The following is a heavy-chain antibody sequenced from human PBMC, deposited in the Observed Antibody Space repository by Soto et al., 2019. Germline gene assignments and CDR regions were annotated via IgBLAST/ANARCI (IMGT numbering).Heavy chain of an antibody. CDR3: DRGGVVTAMTWYFDL. J-gene: IGHJ2*01. CDR1: GGTFSSYT. D-gene: IGHD2-21*02. CDR2: IIPILGIA. V-gene: IGHV1-69*02. Sequence: QVQLVQSGAEVKKPGSSVKVSCKASGGTFSSYTISWVRQAPGQGLEWMGRIIPILGIANYAQKFQGRVTITAYKFTSTSLMELSGMRSEDAAVYFCDRGGVVTAMTWYFDLGGLGILVTVSS.